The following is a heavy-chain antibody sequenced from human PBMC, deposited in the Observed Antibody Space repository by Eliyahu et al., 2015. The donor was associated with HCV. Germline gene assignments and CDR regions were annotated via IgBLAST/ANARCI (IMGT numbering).Heavy chain of an antibody. CDR1: GFTFSKAW. V-gene: IGHV3-15*01. CDR2: IKRQNDWGAT. Sequence: EVQLVESGGGLVKPGGSLRLSCAASGFTFSKAWMSWVRQAPGKGLEWIGRIKRQNDWGATDYAAPVKGRFTISRDDSKSTLYLQMNSLKTEDTAVYYCTTGAPGGFDYYLDVWGQGTTVTVSS. CDR3: TTGAPGGFDYYLDV. J-gene: IGHJ6*03. D-gene: IGHD3-10*01.